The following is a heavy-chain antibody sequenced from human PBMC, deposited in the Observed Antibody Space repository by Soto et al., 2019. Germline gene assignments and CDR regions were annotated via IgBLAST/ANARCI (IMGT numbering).Heavy chain of an antibody. CDR3: ARATPDFDWLSHFDY. V-gene: IGHV4-59*01. J-gene: IGHJ4*02. CDR1: GGSISSYY. Sequence: QVQLQESGPGLVKPSETLSLTCTVSGGSISSYYWSWIRQPPGKGLEWIGYLYYSGSTYYNPSLKSRVTISVDTSKNQFSLKLSSVTAADTAVYYCARATPDFDWLSHFDYWGQGTMVTVSS. D-gene: IGHD3-9*01. CDR2: LYYSGST.